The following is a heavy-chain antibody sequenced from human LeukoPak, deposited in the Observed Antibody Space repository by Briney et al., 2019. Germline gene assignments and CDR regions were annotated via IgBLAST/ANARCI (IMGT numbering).Heavy chain of an antibody. CDR1: GFTFSTYA. CDR3: ARRGYYFDY. Sequence: GGSLRLSCAASGFTFSTYAMSWVRQAPGKGLEWVSAISGSGSTTYYADSVKGRFTISRDNSKNTLYMQMNSLRAEDTAVYYCARRGYYFDYWGQGTLVTVSS. J-gene: IGHJ4*02. CDR2: ISGSGSTT. V-gene: IGHV3-23*01.